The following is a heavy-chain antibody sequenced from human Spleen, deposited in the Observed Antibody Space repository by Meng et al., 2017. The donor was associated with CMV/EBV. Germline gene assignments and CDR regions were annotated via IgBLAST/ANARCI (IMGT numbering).Heavy chain of an antibody. D-gene: IGHD3-3*01. J-gene: IGHJ6*02. CDR3: ARDPATDDFWSGYSPYYYYGMDV. CDR1: EFSFSNHW. V-gene: IGHV3-21*01. Sequence: GESLKISCAASEFSFSNHWMSWIRQAPGKGLEWVSSISSSSSYIYYADSVKGRFTISRDNAKNSLYLQMNSLRAEDTAVYYCARDPATDDFWSGYSPYYYYGMDVWGQGTTVTVSS. CDR2: ISSSSSYI.